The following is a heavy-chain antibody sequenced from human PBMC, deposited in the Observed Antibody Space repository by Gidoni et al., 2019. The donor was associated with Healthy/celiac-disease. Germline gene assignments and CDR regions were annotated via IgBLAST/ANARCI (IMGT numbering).Heavy chain of an antibody. V-gene: IGHV4-31*03. CDR1: GGSISSGGYY. D-gene: IGHD2-8*01. J-gene: IGHJ6*02. Sequence: QVQLQESGPGLVKPSQTLSLTCTVSGGSISSGGYYWSWIRQHPGKGLEWIGYIYYSGSTYYNPSLKSRVTISVDTSKNQFSLKLSSVTAADTAVYYCAVDRVYCTNGVCQNYYGMDVWGQGTTVTVSS. CDR2: IYYSGST. CDR3: AVDRVYCTNGVCQNYYGMDV.